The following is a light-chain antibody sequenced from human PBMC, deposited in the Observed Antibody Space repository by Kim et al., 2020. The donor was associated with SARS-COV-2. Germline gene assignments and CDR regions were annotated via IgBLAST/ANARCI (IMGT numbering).Light chain of an antibody. CDR3: QQYYSDPWT. CDR1: QGISSY. Sequence: AIRMTQSPSSFSAATGDRVTITCRASQGISSYLAWYQQKPGKAPKLLIYAASTLKSGVPSRFSGSGSGMDFTLTISCLQSEELATYYCQQYYSDPWTFGEGTKVEIK. V-gene: IGKV1-8*01. CDR2: AAS. J-gene: IGKJ1*01.